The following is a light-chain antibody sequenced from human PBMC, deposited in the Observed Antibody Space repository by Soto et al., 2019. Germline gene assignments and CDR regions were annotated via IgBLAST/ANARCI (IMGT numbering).Light chain of an antibody. J-gene: IGLJ2*01. V-gene: IGLV2-14*03. Sequence: QSALTQPASASGSPGQSITISCTGTSSDIGAYDYVSWFQQYSGKAPALIIYEVRFRPSGVSSRFSGSKSGNTASLTISGLQTEDEADYYCGSYASATLIFGGGTKLTVL. CDR3: GSYASATLI. CDR1: SSDIGAYDY. CDR2: EVR.